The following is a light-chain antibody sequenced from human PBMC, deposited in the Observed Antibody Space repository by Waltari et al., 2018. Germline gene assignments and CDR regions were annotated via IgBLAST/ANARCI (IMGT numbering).Light chain of an antibody. CDR2: AAS. CDR3: QQRYSTPYT. J-gene: IGKJ2*01. V-gene: IGKV1-39*01. Sequence: DIQMTQSPSSLSASVGDRITITCRASQSIRSYLNWYQQKQGKAPKILMYAASSLQSGVPSRFSGSGSGTDFTLTISSLQPEDFATYYCQQRYSTPYTFGQGTKLEIK. CDR1: QSIRSY.